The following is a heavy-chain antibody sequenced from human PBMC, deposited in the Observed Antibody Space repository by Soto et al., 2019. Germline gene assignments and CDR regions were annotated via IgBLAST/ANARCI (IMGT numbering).Heavy chain of an antibody. V-gene: IGHV4-39*01. CDR2: IYYSGST. J-gene: IGHJ5*02. CDR3: ASTIFGVVQSWFDP. CDR1: GGSISSSSYY. Sequence: SETLSLTCTVSGGSISSSSYYWGWIRQPPGKGLEWIGSIYYSGSTYYNPSLKSRVTISVDTSKNQFSLKLSSVTAADTAVYYCASTIFGVVQSWFDPWGQGTLVTVSS. D-gene: IGHD3-3*01.